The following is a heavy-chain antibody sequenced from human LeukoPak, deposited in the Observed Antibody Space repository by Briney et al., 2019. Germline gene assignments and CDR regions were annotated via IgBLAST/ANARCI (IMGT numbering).Heavy chain of an antibody. CDR1: GYSISIGYY. J-gene: IGHJ5*02. CDR2: IYHSGST. CDR3: ARGAWFDP. Sequence: SETLSLTCTVSGYSISIGYYWGWIRQPPGKGLEWIGSIYHSGSTYYNPSLKSRVTISVDTSKNQFSLKLSSVTAADTAVYYCARGAWFDPWGQGTLVTVSS. V-gene: IGHV4-38-2*02.